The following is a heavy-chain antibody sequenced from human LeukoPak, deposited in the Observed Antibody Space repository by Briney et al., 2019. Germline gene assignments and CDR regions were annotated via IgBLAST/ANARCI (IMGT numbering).Heavy chain of an antibody. CDR3: AKETTLISWGWYFDL. V-gene: IGHV3-23*01. D-gene: IGHD4-17*01. Sequence: GGSLRLSCAASGFTFSNYAMSWVRQAPGKGLQWVSDISGTGGSTYYADSVKGRFTISRDNSNNTVYLQMNSLTADDTAVYYCAKETTLISWGWYFDLWGRGTLVTVSS. J-gene: IGHJ2*01. CDR1: GFTFSNYA. CDR2: ISGTGGST.